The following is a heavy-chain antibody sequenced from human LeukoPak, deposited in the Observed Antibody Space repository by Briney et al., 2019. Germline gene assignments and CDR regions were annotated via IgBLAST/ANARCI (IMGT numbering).Heavy chain of an antibody. CDR3: AREPSSSWYGGFDY. D-gene: IGHD6-13*01. CDR2: ISAYNGNT. CDR1: GYTFTSYG. J-gene: IGHJ4*02. V-gene: IGHV1-18*01. Sequence: GASVKVSCKASGYTFTSYGISWVRQAPGQGLEWMGWISAYNGNTNYAQKLQGRVTMTTDTSTSTAYMELSSLRSEDTAVYYCAREPSSSWYGGFDYWGQGTLVTVSS.